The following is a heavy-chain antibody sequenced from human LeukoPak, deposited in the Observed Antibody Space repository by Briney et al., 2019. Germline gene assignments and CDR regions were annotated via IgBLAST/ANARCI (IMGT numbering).Heavy chain of an antibody. J-gene: IGHJ4*02. CDR1: GFTFSSYS. Sequence: GGSLRLSCAAFGFTFSSYSMNWVRQAPGKGLEWVSSISSSSSYIYYADSVKGRFTISRDNAKNSLYLQMNSLRAEDTAVYYCARDYYDSSGSTDYWGQGTLVTVSS. D-gene: IGHD3-22*01. CDR3: ARDYYDSSGSTDY. CDR2: ISSSSSYI. V-gene: IGHV3-21*01.